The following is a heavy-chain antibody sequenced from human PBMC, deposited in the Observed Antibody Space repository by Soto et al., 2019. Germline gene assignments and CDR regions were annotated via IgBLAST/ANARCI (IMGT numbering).Heavy chain of an antibody. Sequence: PSETLSLTCAVYGGSFSGYYWSWIRQPPGKGLEWIGEINHSGSTNYNPSLKSRVTISVDTSKNQFSLKLSSVTAADTAVYYCARRSPPEGYDFWSGYRGLYYGMDVWGQGTTGTVS. D-gene: IGHD3-3*01. CDR1: GGSFSGYY. V-gene: IGHV4-34*01. CDR2: INHSGST. J-gene: IGHJ6*02. CDR3: ARRSPPEGYDFWSGYRGLYYGMDV.